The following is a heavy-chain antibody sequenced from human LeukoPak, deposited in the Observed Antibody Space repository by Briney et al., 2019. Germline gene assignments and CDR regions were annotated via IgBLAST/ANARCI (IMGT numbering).Heavy chain of an antibody. V-gene: IGHV3-23*01. CDR2: ISGSGGST. CDR3: AKRDTRYSSGWPYDP. J-gene: IGHJ5*02. Sequence: GGSLRLSCAASGFTFSSYAMSWVRQAPGKGLEWVSAISGSGGSTYYADSVKGRFTISRDNSKNTLYLQMNSLRAEDTAVYYCAKRDTRYSSGWPYDPWGQGTLVTVSS. CDR1: GFTFSSYA. D-gene: IGHD6-19*01.